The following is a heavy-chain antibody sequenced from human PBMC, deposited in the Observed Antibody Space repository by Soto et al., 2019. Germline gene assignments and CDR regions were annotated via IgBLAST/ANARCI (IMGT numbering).Heavy chain of an antibody. J-gene: IGHJ4*02. Sequence: GGSLRLSCAASGFTFSSYVMNWVRQAPGKGLEWVSGISTSGAATYDADSVKGRFTIARDNSKNTLYLQMNSLGDEDTAVYYCAKGGTMSCFDYWGQGSLVTVSS. CDR2: ISTSGAAT. V-gene: IGHV3-23*01. CDR1: GFTFSSYV. D-gene: IGHD3-22*01. CDR3: AKGGTMSCFDY.